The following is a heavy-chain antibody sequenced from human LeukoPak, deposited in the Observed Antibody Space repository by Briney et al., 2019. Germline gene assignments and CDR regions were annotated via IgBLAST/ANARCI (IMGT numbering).Heavy chain of an antibody. CDR2: ITANGDAT. CDR3: ATFGVIVRNDYFDY. J-gene: IGHJ4*02. CDR1: EFTFSKYS. D-gene: IGHD3-3*01. V-gene: IGHV3-23*01. Sequence: GGSLRLSCAASEFTFSKYSMNWVRQAPGKGLEWVSSITANGDATYYADSVKGRFTISRDNSRNTLYLQMSSLRAEDTAVYYCATFGVIVRNDYFDYWGQGALVAVSS.